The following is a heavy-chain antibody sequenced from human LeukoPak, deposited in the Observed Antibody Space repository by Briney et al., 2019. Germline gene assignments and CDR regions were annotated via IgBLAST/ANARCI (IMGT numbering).Heavy chain of an antibody. V-gene: IGHV3-7*03. Sequence: GGSLRLSRAASGFTFSNYWMSWVRQAPGKELEWVANIKQDGSEIYYVDSVKGRFTIFRDNAKNSLYLQMNSLRAEDTAVYYCVRDKLTGASRLDYWGQGTLLTVSS. CDR3: VRDKLTGASRLDY. D-gene: IGHD7-27*01. CDR1: GFTFSNYW. J-gene: IGHJ4*02. CDR2: IKQDGSEI.